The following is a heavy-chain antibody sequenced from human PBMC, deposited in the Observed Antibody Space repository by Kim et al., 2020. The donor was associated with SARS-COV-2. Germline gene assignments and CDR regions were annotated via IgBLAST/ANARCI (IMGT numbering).Heavy chain of an antibody. CDR2: ITWNSVRI. CDR3: AKEIRGWTTVTTSGLDY. Sequence: GGSLRLSCAASGFTFGDYAMHWVRQVPGKGLEWVSGITWNSVRIGYADSVTGRFTISRDNAKNSLYLQMSSLRTEDTALYYCAKEIRGWTTVTTSGLDYWGQGTLVTVSS. CDR1: GFTFGDYA. D-gene: IGHD4-17*01. V-gene: IGHV3-9*01. J-gene: IGHJ4*02.